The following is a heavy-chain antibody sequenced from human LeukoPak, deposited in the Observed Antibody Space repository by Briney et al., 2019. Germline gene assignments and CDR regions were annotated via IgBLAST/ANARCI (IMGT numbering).Heavy chain of an antibody. Sequence: PGGSLRLSCEASGFTFTTYSMTWVRQAPGKGLEWVSIISSGSSAIFSADALKGRFTISRDDAKNLLYLDMNSLRAEDTAVYYCARESPVRGVTYYYYMDVWGKGTTVTISS. CDR3: ARESPVRGVTYYYYMDV. CDR1: GFTFTTYS. CDR2: ISSGSSAI. D-gene: IGHD3-10*01. J-gene: IGHJ6*03. V-gene: IGHV3-21*01.